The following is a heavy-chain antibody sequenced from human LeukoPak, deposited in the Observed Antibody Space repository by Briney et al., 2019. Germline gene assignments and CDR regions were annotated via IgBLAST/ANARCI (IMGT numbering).Heavy chain of an antibody. Sequence: PSETLSLTCTVSGGSISSSSYYWGWIRQPPGKGVEWIGSIYYSGSTYYNPSLKSRVTISVDTSKNQFSLKLSSVTAADTAVYYCARVVGGCSSTSCLESWFDPWGQGTLVTVSS. CDR2: IYYSGST. CDR1: GGSISSSSYY. J-gene: IGHJ5*02. CDR3: ARVVGGCSSTSCLESWFDP. D-gene: IGHD2-2*01. V-gene: IGHV4-39*07.